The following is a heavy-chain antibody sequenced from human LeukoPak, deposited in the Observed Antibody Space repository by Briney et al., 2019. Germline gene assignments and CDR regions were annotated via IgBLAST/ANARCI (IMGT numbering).Heavy chain of an antibody. D-gene: IGHD2-2*01. CDR3: AKDQCTRTSCDGYPGY. CDR1: GFTFSSYG. Sequence: GGSLRLSCAASGFTFSSYGMHWARQAPGKGLEWVAFIHFDGSTKYSGDSVKGRFTISRDNSKNTLYLQMNSLRPEDTAVYYCAKDQCTRTSCDGYPGYWGQGSLVAVSS. V-gene: IGHV3-30*02. CDR2: IHFDGSTK. J-gene: IGHJ4*02.